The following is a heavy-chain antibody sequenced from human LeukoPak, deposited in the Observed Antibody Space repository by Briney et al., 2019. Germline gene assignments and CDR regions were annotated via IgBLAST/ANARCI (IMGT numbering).Heavy chain of an antibody. J-gene: IGHJ6*02. V-gene: IGHV1-18*01. CDR3: ARDGSSSWCNYYGMDV. CDR2: ISAYNGNT. CDR1: GYTFTSYG. D-gene: IGHD6-13*01. Sequence: ASVKVSCKASGYTFTSYGIIWVRQAPGQGLEGMGWISAYNGNTNYAQKLQGRVTMTTDTSTSTAYMELRSLRSDDTAVYYCARDGSSSWCNYYGMDVWGQGTTVTVSS.